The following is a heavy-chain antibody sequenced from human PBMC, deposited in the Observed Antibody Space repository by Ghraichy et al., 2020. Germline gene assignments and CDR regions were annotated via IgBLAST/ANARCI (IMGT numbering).Heavy chain of an antibody. D-gene: IGHD2-15*01. V-gene: IGHV3-7*03. J-gene: IGHJ4*02. CDR2: IKQDGSEK. Sequence: GESLNISCEGSGFTFSNYWMTWVRQAPGKGLEWVANIKQDGSEKNYVDSVKGRFTISRDNAKKSLDLQMNSLRAEDTAVYYCAGGPGWTVHHWGQGTLATVSS. CDR3: AGGPGWTVHH. CDR1: GFTFSNYW.